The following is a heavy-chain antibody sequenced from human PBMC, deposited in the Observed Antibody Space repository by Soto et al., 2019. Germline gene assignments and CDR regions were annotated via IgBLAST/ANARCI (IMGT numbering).Heavy chain of an antibody. CDR2: MNPNSGNT. D-gene: IGHD3-16*02. J-gene: IGHJ4*02. Sequence: GASVKVSCKASGYTFTSYDINWVRQATGQGPEWMGWMNPNSGNTGKFQGRVTMTRNTSISTAYMELSSLKSEDTAVYYCATVGIAARRLDYIWGSYPPRGSSFDYWGQGTLVTVSS. CDR3: ATVGIAARRLDYIWGSYPPRGSSFDY. CDR1: GYTFTSYD. V-gene: IGHV1-8*01.